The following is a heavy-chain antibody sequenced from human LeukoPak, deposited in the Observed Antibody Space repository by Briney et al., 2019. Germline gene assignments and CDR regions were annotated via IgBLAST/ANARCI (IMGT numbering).Heavy chain of an antibody. CDR2: ISYDGSNK. V-gene: IGHV3-30*03. D-gene: IGHD5-12*01. J-gene: IGHJ4*02. Sequence: GRSLRLSCAASGFTFSSYGMHWVRQAPGKGLDWVAVISYDGSNKYYADSVKGRFIISRDNSKNTLYLQMNSLRAEDTAVYYCASSGYAGHFDYWGQGTLVTVSS. CDR1: GFTFSSYG. CDR3: ASSGYAGHFDY.